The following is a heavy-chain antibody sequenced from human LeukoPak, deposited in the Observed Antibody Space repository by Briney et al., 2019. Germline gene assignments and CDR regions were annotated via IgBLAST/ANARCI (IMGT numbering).Heavy chain of an antibody. J-gene: IGHJ3*02. CDR2: IYTSGST. Sequence: SQTLSLTCIVSGGSISSGSYYWSWIRQPAGKGLEWIGCIYTSGSTNYNPSLKSRVTISVDTSKNQFSLKLSSVTAADTAVYYCASASRSGALDAFDIWGQGTMVTVSS. V-gene: IGHV4-61*02. D-gene: IGHD3-3*01. CDR1: GGSISSGSYY. CDR3: ASASRSGALDAFDI.